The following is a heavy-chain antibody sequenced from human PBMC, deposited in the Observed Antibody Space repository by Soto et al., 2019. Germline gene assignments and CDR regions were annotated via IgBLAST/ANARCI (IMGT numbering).Heavy chain of an antibody. V-gene: IGHV3-23*01. CDR3: AKSPNCGGDCYSAFDI. J-gene: IGHJ3*02. CDR2: ISGSGGST. D-gene: IGHD2-21*02. CDR1: GFTFSSYA. Sequence: GGSLRLSCAASGFTFSSYAMSWVRQAPGKGLEWVSAISGSGGSTYYADSVKGRFTISRDNFKNTLYLQMNSLRAEDTAVYYCAKSPNCGGDCYSAFDIWGQGTMVTVSS.